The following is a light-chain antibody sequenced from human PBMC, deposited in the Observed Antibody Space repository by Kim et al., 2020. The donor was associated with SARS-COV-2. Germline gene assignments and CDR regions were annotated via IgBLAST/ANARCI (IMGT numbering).Light chain of an antibody. J-gene: IGLJ3*02. CDR1: NIGSKT. CDR2: YDT. CDR3: KVWDRSSDHPV. V-gene: IGLV3-21*04. Sequence: PGKAATSNSGGNNIGSKTMNLYQQEPGLAPVLVIYYDTGLPSGIPVRFSGSNSRNPATLTISRVEAGDDADFYFKVWDRSSDHPVIGGATQLTVL.